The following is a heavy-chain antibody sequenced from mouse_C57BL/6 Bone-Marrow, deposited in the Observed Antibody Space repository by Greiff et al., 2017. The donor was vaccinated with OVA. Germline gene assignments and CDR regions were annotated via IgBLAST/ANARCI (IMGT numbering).Heavy chain of an antibody. V-gene: IGHV5-17*01. CDR1: GFTFSDYG. CDR2: ISSGSSTI. J-gene: IGHJ3*01. D-gene: IGHD1-1*01. CDR3: ARGALRSPSFPY. Sequence: EVKLMESGGGLVKPGGSLKLSCAASGFTFSDYGMHWVRQAPEKGLEWVAYISSGSSTIYYADTVNGRFTISRDNAKNTLFLQMTSLRSEDTAMYYCARGALRSPSFPYWGQGTLVTVSA.